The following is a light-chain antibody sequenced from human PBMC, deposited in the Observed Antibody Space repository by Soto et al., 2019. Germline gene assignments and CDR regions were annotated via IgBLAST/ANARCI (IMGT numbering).Light chain of an antibody. V-gene: IGLV4-69*01. CDR2: LDSDGSH. CDR3: HTWGTGIQV. Sequence: QSVLTQSPSASASLGASVKLTCTLSRWHSNYAITWHQQQPEKGPRYLMKLDSDGSHSKGDGIPDRFSGSSSGAERFLTISSLQAEAESYYYCHTWGTGIQVFGGGTKLTVL. CDR1: RWHSNYA. J-gene: IGLJ3*02.